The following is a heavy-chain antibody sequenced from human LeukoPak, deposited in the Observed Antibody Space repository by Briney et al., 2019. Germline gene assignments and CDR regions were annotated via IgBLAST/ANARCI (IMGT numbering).Heavy chain of an antibody. CDR1: GFTFSIYT. J-gene: IGHJ5*02. Sequence: PGGSLRLSCSASGFTFSIYTMHWVRQAPGKGLEWVSAISGSGGSTYYADSVKGRFTISRDNSKNTLYLQMNSLRAEDTAVYYCAKEAVNNPGSWFDPWGQGTLVTVSS. CDR2: ISGSGGST. V-gene: IGHV3-23*01. CDR3: AKEAVNNPGSWFDP. D-gene: IGHD1/OR15-1a*01.